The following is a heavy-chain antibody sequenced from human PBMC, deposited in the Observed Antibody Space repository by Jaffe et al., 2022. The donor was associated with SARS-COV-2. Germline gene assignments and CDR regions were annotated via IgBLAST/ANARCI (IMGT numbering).Heavy chain of an antibody. J-gene: IGHJ4*02. CDR1: GGSISSYY. V-gene: IGHV4-59*01. Sequence: QVQLQESGPGLVKPSETLSLTCTVSGGSISSYYWSWIRQPPGKGLEWIGYIYYSGSTNYNPSLKSRVTISVDTSKNQFSLKLSSVTAADTAVYYCASGAEMATIDYWGQGTLVTVSS. D-gene: IGHD5-12*01. CDR3: ASGAEMATIDY. CDR2: IYYSGST.